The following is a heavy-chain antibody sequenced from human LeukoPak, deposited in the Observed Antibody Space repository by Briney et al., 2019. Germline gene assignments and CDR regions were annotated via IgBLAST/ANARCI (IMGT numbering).Heavy chain of an antibody. V-gene: IGHV1-2*02. CDR2: INPNSGGT. J-gene: IGHJ5*02. Sequence: GASVKVSCKASGYTFTGYYMHWVRQAPGQGLEWMGWINPNSGGTNYAQKFQGRVTMTRATSIRTAYMEVSRLGSDDTAVYYGAICFGELSSQNWFDPWGKGTLVTVSS. CDR3: AICFGELSSQNWFDP. D-gene: IGHD3-10*01. CDR1: GYTFTGYY.